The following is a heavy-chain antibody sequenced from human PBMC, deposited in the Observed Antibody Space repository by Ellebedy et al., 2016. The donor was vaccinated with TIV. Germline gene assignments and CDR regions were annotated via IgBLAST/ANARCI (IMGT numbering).Heavy chain of an antibody. CDR1: GFTFSNYA. CDR2: ISGSAAST. J-gene: IGHJ4*02. CDR3: AKATDPYCGGDCYYDY. Sequence: GESLKISCAASGFTFSNYAMSWVRQAPGKGLEWVSAISGSAASTSYAYSVKGRFTISRDNSKNTLYLQMNSLRAEDTALYYCAKATDPYCGGDCYYDYWGQGTLVAVSS. D-gene: IGHD2-21*02. V-gene: IGHV3-23*01.